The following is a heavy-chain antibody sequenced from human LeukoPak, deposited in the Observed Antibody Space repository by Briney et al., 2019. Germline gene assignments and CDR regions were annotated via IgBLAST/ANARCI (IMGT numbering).Heavy chain of an antibody. D-gene: IGHD3-10*01. CDR1: GFTFSSYS. V-gene: IGHV3-53*01. CDR3: ARSTLWFGADY. J-gene: IGHJ4*02. CDR2: IYSGGST. Sequence: GGSLRLSCVASGFTFSSYSMSWVRQAPGKGLEWVSVIYSGGSTYYADSVKGRFTISRDNSKNTLYLQMNSLRAEDTAVYYCARSTLWFGADYWGQGTLVTVSS.